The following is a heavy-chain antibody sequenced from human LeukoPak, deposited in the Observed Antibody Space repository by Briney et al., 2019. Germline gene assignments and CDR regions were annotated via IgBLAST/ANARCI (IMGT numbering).Heavy chain of an antibody. D-gene: IGHD3-22*01. CDR1: GGSISSYY. Sequence: SETLSLTCTVSGGSISSYYWSWIRQPPGKGLEWIGYIYYSGSTNYNPSLKSRVTISVDTSKNQFSLKLSSVTAAGTAVYYCASPRSYYDSSGYYISWGQGTLVTVSS. CDR2: IYYSGST. V-gene: IGHV4-59*01. J-gene: IGHJ5*02. CDR3: ASPRSYYDSSGYYIS.